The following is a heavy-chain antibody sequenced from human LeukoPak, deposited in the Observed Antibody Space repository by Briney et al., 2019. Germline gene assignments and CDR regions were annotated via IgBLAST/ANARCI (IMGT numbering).Heavy chain of an antibody. CDR3: ARIAPSFGVVTPPLDY. D-gene: IGHD3-3*01. CDR1: GFTFSDYY. Sequence: GGSLRLSCAASGFTFSDYYMSWIRQAPGKGLEWVSYISSSGSTIYYADSVKGRFTISRDNAKNSLYLQMNSLRAEGTAVYYCARIAPSFGVVTPPLDYWGQGTLVTVSS. CDR2: ISSSGSTI. V-gene: IGHV3-11*04. J-gene: IGHJ4*02.